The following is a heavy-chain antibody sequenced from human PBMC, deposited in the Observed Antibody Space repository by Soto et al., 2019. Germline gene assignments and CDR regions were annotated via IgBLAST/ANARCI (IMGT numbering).Heavy chain of an antibody. CDR1: GFTFTSSA. CDR2: IVVGSGNT. D-gene: IGHD6-13*01. CDR3: ARTFISSQDGFDL. J-gene: IGHJ4*02. Sequence: ASVKVSCKASGFTFTSSAMQWVRQARGQRLEWIGWIVVGSGNTNYAQKFQERVTITRDMSTSTAYMELSSLRSDDTAVYYCARTFISSQDGFDLWGQGTLVTVSS. V-gene: IGHV1-58*02.